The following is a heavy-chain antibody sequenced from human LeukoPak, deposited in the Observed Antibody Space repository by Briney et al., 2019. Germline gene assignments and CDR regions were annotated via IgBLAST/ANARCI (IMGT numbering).Heavy chain of an antibody. V-gene: IGHV4-38-2*02. D-gene: IGHD3-10*01. CDR3: ARPDMVRGVN. J-gene: IGHJ4*02. CDR2: IYHSGST. Sequence: PSETLSLTCTVSGYSISSGYHWGWIRQPPGKGLEWIGSIYHSGSTYYNPSLKSRAIISADMSKNQFSLKLSSVTAADTAVYYCARPDMVRGVNWGQGTLVTVSS. CDR1: GYSISSGYH.